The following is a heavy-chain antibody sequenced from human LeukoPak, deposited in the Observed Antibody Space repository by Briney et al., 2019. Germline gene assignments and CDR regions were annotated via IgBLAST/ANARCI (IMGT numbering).Heavy chain of an antibody. D-gene: IGHD3-10*01. Sequence: SETLSLTCAVYGGFLSNYYWSWIRQPPGKGLEWIGEINHSGSTKYNPSLKSRVTISVDMSKNQFSLELSSVTAADTAVYYCARGPASGSNFAWFDPWGQGTLVTVSS. V-gene: IGHV4-34*01. J-gene: IGHJ5*02. CDR1: GGFLSNYY. CDR3: ARGPASGSNFAWFDP. CDR2: INHSGST.